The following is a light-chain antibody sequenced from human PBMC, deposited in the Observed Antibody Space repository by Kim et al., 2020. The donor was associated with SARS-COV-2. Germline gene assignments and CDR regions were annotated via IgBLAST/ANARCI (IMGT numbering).Light chain of an antibody. Sequence: SYELTQPPSESVSPGQTISIPCSGDNLGDKFVSWYQQRPGQSPVLVIYQDDKRPSGIPERFSGSNSGNTATLTISGTQALDEGDYYCQAWDSSAVIFGGG. J-gene: IGLJ2*01. V-gene: IGLV3-1*01. CDR2: QDD. CDR1: NLGDKF. CDR3: QAWDSSAVI.